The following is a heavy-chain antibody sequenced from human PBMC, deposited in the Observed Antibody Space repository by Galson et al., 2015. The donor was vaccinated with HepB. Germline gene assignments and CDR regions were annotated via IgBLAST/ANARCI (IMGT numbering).Heavy chain of an antibody. V-gene: IGHV3-23*01. D-gene: IGHD4-11*01. CDR2: ISGSGGST. Sequence: SLRLSCAASGFTFSSYAMSWVRQAPGKGLEWVSAISGSGGSTYYADSVKGRFTISRDNSKNTLYLQMNSLRAEDTAVYYCAKDSVSGDYSNYVPQYYYYYGMDVWGQGTTVTVSS. CDR3: AKDSVSGDYSNYVPQYYYYYGMDV. CDR1: GFTFSSYA. J-gene: IGHJ6*02.